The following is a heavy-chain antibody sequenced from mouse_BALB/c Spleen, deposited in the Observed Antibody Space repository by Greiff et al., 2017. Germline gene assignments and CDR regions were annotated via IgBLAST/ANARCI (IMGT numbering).Heavy chain of an antibody. V-gene: IGHV14-3*02. CDR2: IDPANGNT. CDR1: GFNIKDTY. J-gene: IGHJ1*01. D-gene: IGHD2-1*01. CDR3: ARGGNYGWYFDV. Sequence: EVKLQESGAELVKPGASVKLSCTASGFNIKDTYMHWVKQRPEQGLEWIGRIDPANGNTKYDPKFQGKATITADTSSNTAYLQLSSLTSEDTAVYYCARGGNYGWYFDVWGAGTTVTVSS.